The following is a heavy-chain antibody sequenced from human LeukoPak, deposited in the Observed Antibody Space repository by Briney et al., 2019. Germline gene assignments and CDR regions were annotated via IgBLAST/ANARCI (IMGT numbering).Heavy chain of an antibody. J-gene: IGHJ6*02. V-gene: IGHV3-30-3*01. D-gene: IGHD2-2*01. CDR1: GFTFSSYA. CDR3: ARARGYCSSTSCYVSYYYGMDV. Sequence: GGSLKLSCAASGFTFSSYAMHWVRQAPGKGLGWVAVISYDGSNKYYADSVKGRFTISRDNSKNTLYLQMNSLRAEDTAVYYCARARGYCSSTSCYVSYYYGMDVWGQGTTVTVS. CDR2: ISYDGSNK.